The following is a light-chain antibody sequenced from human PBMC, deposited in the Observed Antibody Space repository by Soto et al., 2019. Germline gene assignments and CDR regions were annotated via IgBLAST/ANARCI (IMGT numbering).Light chain of an antibody. CDR1: QSVSSY. J-gene: IGKJ3*01. CDR3: LWRCNWPPIT. CDR2: DAS. V-gene: IGKV3-11*01. Sequence: EIVLTQSPATLSLSPGERATLSCRASQSVSSYLAWYQQKPGQAPRLLIYDASNRATGIPARFSGSGSGTDFTLSISSLEPEDFAFYYLLWRCNWPPITFGPGTKVDIK.